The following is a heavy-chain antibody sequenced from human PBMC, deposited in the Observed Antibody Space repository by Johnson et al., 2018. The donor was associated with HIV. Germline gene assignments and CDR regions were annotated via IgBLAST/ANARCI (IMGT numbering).Heavy chain of an antibody. Sequence: QVQLVESGGGLVQPGGSLRLSCAASGFALSHYAMHWVRQAPGKGLEWLAIISYDGSNKYYAGSVKGQFTISRDNSKNTLYLQMNGLIPVDTAVYYCARDWDWGGAFDIWGQGTMVTVSS. CDR2: ISYDGSNK. V-gene: IGHV3-30*04. J-gene: IGHJ3*02. D-gene: IGHD3/OR15-3a*01. CDR3: ARDWDWGGAFDI. CDR1: GFALSHYA.